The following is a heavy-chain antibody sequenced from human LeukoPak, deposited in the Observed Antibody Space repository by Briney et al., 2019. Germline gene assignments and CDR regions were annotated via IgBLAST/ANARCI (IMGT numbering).Heavy chain of an antibody. CDR3: ARGAPSYAYYYYYMDV. J-gene: IGHJ6*03. CDR2: ISSSSSYI. CDR1: GFTFSSYS. D-gene: IGHD3-10*01. V-gene: IGHV3-21*01. Sequence: PGGSLRLSCAASGFTFSSYSMNWVRQAPGKGLEWVSSISSSSSYIYYADSVKGRFTISRDNAKNSLYLRMNSLRAEDTAVYYCARGAPSYAYYYYYMDVWGKGTTVTVSS.